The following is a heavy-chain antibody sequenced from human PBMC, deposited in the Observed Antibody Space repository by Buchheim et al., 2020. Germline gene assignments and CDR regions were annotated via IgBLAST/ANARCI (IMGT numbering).Heavy chain of an antibody. CDR3: ARPPTRYCTGGVCYTWSYFDY. Sequence: EVQLVQSGAEVKKPGESLKISCKGSGYSFTSYWIGWVRQMPGKGLEWMGIIYPGDSDTRYSPSFQGQVTFSADKSISTSYLQWSSLKASDTAMYYCARPPTRYCTGGVCYTWSYFDYWGQGTL. CDR2: IYPGDSDT. CDR1: GYSFTSYW. V-gene: IGHV5-51*03. J-gene: IGHJ4*02. D-gene: IGHD2-8*02.